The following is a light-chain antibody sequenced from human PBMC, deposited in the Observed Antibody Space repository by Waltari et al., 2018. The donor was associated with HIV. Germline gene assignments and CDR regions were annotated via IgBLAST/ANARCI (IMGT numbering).Light chain of an antibody. V-gene: IGLV10-54*04. CDR1: ENNVGYQG. J-gene: IGLJ3*02. Sequence: QAGLAQXPXVSADLDLTAKLTCSGNENNVGYQGAAWLQHHQGHPPKLLTYRNDGRPSGVSDRFSASRSGDTASLIISGLQPEDEADYYCLAWDTAFSGWVFGSGTHLIV. CDR2: RND. CDR3: LAWDTAFSGWV.